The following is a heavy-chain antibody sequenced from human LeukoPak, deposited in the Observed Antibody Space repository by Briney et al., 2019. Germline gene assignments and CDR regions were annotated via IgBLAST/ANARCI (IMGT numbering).Heavy chain of an antibody. Sequence: GGSLRLSCAASGFTFSSYWMHWVRQAPGKGLVWVSRINSDGSSTSYADSVKGRFTISRDNAKNTLYLQMNSLRAEDTAVYYCAKEYDPYYYDSSGYYLDWGQGTLVTVSS. J-gene: IGHJ4*02. CDR3: AKEYDPYYYDSSGYYLD. CDR2: INSDGSST. V-gene: IGHV3-74*01. CDR1: GFTFSSYW. D-gene: IGHD3-22*01.